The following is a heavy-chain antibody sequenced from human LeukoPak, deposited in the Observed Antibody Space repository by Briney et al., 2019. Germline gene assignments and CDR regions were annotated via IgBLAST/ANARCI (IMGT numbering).Heavy chain of an antibody. CDR3: ARHQEGSGWSDAFDI. Sequence: SETLSLTCSVSGGSISSYFWSWIRQPPGKGLEWIGSMYYTGSTNYNPSLKSRVTISVDPSKTQYSLKLSSVTAADTAVYYCARHQEGSGWSDAFDIWGQGTMVTVSS. D-gene: IGHD6-19*01. CDR1: GGSISSYF. CDR2: MYYTGST. V-gene: IGHV4-59*08. J-gene: IGHJ3*02.